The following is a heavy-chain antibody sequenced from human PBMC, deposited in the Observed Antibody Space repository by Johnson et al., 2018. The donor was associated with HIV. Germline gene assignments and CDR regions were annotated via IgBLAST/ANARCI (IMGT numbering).Heavy chain of an antibody. CDR3: ARERATLWFRASGAAFDI. CDR2: ISSSGSTI. V-gene: IGHV3-11*04. J-gene: IGHJ3*02. D-gene: IGHD3-10*01. Sequence: VQLVESGGGLIQPGGSLRLSCAASGFTFSDYYMSWIRQAPGKGLEWVSYISSSGSTIYYADSVKGRFTISRDNAKNTLFMQMNSLRAEDTAVYYCARERATLWFRASGAAFDIWGQGTMVTVS. CDR1: GFTFSDYY.